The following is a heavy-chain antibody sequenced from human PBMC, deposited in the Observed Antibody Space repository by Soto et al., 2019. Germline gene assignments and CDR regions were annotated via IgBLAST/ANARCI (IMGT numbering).Heavy chain of an antibody. CDR2: IYYSGST. CDR1: CGSISSGDYY. Sequence: SETLYHTCSVSCGSISSGDYYWSWIRQPPGKGLEWIGYIYYSGSTYYNPSLKSRVTISVDTSKNQFSLKLSSVTAADTAVYYCDHYSSGRAFDIWGQGTMVT. D-gene: IGHD6-19*01. J-gene: IGHJ3*02. V-gene: IGHV4-30-4*01. CDR3: DHYSSGRAFDI.